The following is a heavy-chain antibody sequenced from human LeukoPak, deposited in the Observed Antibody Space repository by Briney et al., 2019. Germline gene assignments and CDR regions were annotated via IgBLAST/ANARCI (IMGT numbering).Heavy chain of an antibody. CDR1: GGSISSYY. V-gene: IGHV4-59*01. Sequence: PSETLSLTCTVSGGSISSYYWSWIRQPPGKGLEWIGYIYYSGSTNYNPSLKSRVTISVDTSKNQFSLKVSSVTAADTAVYYCARACSSSWYTSCCFDPWGQGTLVTVSS. CDR3: ARACSSSWYTSCCFDP. D-gene: IGHD6-13*01. CDR2: IYYSGST. J-gene: IGHJ5*02.